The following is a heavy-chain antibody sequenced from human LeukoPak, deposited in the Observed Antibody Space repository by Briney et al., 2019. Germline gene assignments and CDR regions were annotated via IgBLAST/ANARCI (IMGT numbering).Heavy chain of an antibody. CDR1: GFTFSSYG. Sequence: PGGSLRLSCAASGFTFSSYGMHWVRQAPGKGLEWVAVISYDGSNKYYADSVKGRFTISRDNSKNTLYLQMNSLRAEDTAVYYCAKGLWFGEVDAFDIWGRGTMVTVSS. CDR3: AKGLWFGEVDAFDI. D-gene: IGHD3-10*01. V-gene: IGHV3-30*18. CDR2: ISYDGSNK. J-gene: IGHJ3*02.